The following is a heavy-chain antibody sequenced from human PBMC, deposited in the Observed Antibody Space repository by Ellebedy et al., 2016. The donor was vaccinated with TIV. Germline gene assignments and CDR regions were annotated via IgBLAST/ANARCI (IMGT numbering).Heavy chain of an antibody. Sequence: ASVKVSXKASGGTFSSYAINWVRQATGQGLEWMGWMNPNSGNTGYAQKFQGRVTMTRNTSISTAYMELSSLRSEDTAVYYCARGHIVVGNWFNPWGQGTLVTVSS. V-gene: IGHV1-8*02. CDR3: ARGHIVVGNWFNP. CDR1: GGTFSSYA. D-gene: IGHD2-2*01. CDR2: MNPNSGNT. J-gene: IGHJ5*02.